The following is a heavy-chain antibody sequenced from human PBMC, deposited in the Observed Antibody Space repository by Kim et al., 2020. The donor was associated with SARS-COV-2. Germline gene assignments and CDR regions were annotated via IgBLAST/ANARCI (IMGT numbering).Heavy chain of an antibody. Sequence: SETLSLTCTVSGAYITNHYWSWIRQPPGKGLEWIGNVYHSGSTSYNLSLKSRVTMSVETSKRQFSLQVTSVTAADTAIDYCVREGYFDGGSFFFDSWGPGTLVTVSS. V-gene: IGHV4-59*11. D-gene: IGHD2-15*01. J-gene: IGHJ5*01. CDR2: VYHSGST. CDR1: GAYITNHY. CDR3: VREGYFDGGSFFFDS.